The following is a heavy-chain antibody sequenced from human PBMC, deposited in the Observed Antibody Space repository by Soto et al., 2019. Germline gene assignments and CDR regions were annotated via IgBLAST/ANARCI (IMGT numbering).Heavy chain of an antibody. J-gene: IGHJ3*02. V-gene: IGHV3-74*01. CDR1: GFTFNNFW. CDR3: ARASNPSLCDSSGYYYVTAFDI. Sequence: PGGSLRLSCAASGFTFNNFWMHWVRQVPGTGLVWVSLINNDGTSTDYADSVEGRFTISRDNAKNTLYLQMNSLRAEDTAVYYCARASNPSLCDSSGYYYVTAFDIWGQGTVVTVSS. CDR2: INNDGTST. D-gene: IGHD3-22*01.